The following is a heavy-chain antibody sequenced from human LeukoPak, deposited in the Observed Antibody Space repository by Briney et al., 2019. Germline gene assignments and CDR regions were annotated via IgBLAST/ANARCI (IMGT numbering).Heavy chain of an antibody. J-gene: IGHJ4*02. CDR1: GGSFSGYY. D-gene: IGHD1-26*01. CDR2: INHSGST. V-gene: IGHV4-34*01. CDR3: ARGSRWELPLDY. Sequence: SETLSLTCAVYGGSFSGYYWSWIRQSPGKGLEWIGEINHSGSTNYNPSLRSRVTISLDTSKNQFSLKLSSVTAADTAVYYCARGSRWELPLDYWGQGTLVTVSS.